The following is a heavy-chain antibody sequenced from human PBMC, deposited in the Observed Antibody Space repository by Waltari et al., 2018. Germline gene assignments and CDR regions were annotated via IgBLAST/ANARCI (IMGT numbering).Heavy chain of an antibody. D-gene: IGHD6-6*01. V-gene: IGHV4-39*01. CDR2: IYYSGST. J-gene: IGHJ4*02. CDR1: GGSISSSSSY. CDR3: ARLRIAARLFDY. Sequence: QLQLQESGPGLVKPSETLSLTCTVSGGSISSSSSYWGWPRQPPGKGLEWIGSIYYSGSTYYNPSLKSRVTISVDTSKNQFSLKLSSVTAADTAVYYCARLRIAARLFDYWGQGTLVTVSS.